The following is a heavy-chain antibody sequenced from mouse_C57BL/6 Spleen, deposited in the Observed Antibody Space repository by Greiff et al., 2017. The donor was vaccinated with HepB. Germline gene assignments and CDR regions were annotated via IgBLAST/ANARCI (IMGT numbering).Heavy chain of an antibody. CDR2: ISYDGSN. J-gene: IGHJ2*01. V-gene: IGHV3-6*01. Sequence: EVQLQESGPGLVKPSQSLSLTCSVTGYSITSGYYWNWIRQFPGNKLEWMGYISYDGSNNYNPSLKNRISITRDTSKNQFFLKLNSVTTEDTATYYCARGATKLYYFDYWGQGTTLTVSS. CDR1: GYSITSGYY. D-gene: IGHD1-3*01. CDR3: ARGATKLYYFDY.